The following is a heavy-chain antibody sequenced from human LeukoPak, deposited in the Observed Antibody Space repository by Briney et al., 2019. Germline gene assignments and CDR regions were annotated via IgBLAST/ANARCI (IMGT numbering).Heavy chain of an antibody. CDR2: FDPEDGET. V-gene: IGHV1-24*01. Sequence: ASVTVSCKVSGYTLTELSMHWVRQAPGKGLEWMGGFDPEDGETIYAQKFQGRVTMTEDTSTDTAYMELSSLRSEDTAVYYCATCTSCYSIPHFDYWGQGTLVTVSS. CDR1: GYTLTELS. J-gene: IGHJ4*02. CDR3: ATCTSCYSIPHFDY. D-gene: IGHD2-2*01.